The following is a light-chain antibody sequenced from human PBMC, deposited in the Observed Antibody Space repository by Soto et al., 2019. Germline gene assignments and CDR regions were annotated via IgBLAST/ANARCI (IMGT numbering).Light chain of an antibody. CDR1: SNDVGRYDY. CDR2: EVS. J-gene: IGLJ1*01. Sequence: QSVLTQPASVSGSPGQSITISCPGTSNDVGRYDYVSWYQQHPGKVPKLIISEVSDRPSGVSNRFSGSKYGNTASLTISGLQSEDEADYCCSSYTSTTTLVFGTGTKVTVL. V-gene: IGLV2-14*01. CDR3: SSYTSTTTLV.